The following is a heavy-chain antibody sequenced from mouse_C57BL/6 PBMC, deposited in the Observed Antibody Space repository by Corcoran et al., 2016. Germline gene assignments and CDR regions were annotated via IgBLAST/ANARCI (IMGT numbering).Heavy chain of an antibody. J-gene: IGHJ1*03. CDR3: ATITTVPYWYFDV. Sequence: QIQLVQSGPELKKPGETVKISCKASGYTFTTYGMSWVKQAPGKGLKWMGWINTYSGVPTYADDFKGRFAFSLETSASTAYLQINNLKNEDTATYFCATITTVPYWYFDVWGTGTTVTVSS. CDR2: INTYSGVP. D-gene: IGHD1-1*01. CDR1: GYTFTTYG. V-gene: IGHV9-3*01.